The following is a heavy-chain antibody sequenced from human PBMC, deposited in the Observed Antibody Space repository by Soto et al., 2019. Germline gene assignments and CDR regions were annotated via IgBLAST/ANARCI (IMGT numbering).Heavy chain of an antibody. V-gene: IGHV3-33*01. J-gene: IGHJ2*01. D-gene: IGHD1-26*01. CDR3: ASYTGRAGWYFDV. CDR2: IWYDGSNK. Sequence: QVQLVESGGGVVQPGRSLRLSCAASGFTFSNYGMHWVRQAPGKGLEWVAVIWYDGSNKYYADSVKGRFTISRDNSKNKLYLQMNSVRAEDTAVYYCASYTGRAGWYFDVWGRGTLVTVSS. CDR1: GFTFSNYG.